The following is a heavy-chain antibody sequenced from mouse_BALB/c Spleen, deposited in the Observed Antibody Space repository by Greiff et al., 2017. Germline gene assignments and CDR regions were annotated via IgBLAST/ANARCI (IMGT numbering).Heavy chain of an antibody. CDR3: ARELGGSENYAVDY. CDR1: GFTFSSFG. CDR2: ISSGSSTI. V-gene: IGHV5-17*02. D-gene: IGHD1-1*01. Sequence: EVMLVESGGGLVQPGGSRKLSCAASGFTFSSFGMHWVRQAPEKGLEWVAYISSGSSTIYYADTVTGRFTISRDNPKNTLFLQMTSLRSEDTAMYYSARELGGSENYAVDYWGQETSVTVSS. J-gene: IGHJ4*01.